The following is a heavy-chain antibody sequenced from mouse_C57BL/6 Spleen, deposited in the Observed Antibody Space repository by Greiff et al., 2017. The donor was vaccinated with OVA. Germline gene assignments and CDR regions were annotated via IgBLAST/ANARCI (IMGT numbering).Heavy chain of an antibody. CDR3: ARSDYGYAMYY. V-gene: IGHV5-17*01. J-gene: IGHJ4*01. CDR1: GFTFSDYG. CDR2: ISSGSSTI. Sequence: EVKLMESGGGLVKPGGSLKLSCAASGFTFSDYGMHWVRQAPEKGLEWVAYISSGSSTIYYADTVKGRFTISRDNAKNTLFLKMTSLRSEDTAMYYCARSDYGYAMYYWGQGTSVTVSS. D-gene: IGHD2-4*01.